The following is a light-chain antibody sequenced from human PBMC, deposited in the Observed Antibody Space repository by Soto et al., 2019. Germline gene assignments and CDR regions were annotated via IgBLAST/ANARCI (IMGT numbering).Light chain of an antibody. CDR2: DAS. V-gene: IGKV3-20*01. Sequence: ENVLTQSPGTLSLSPGERATLSCRASQSVTNNFLGWYQQKPGQAPRLLISDASSRATGIPDRFSGSGSGTDFTLTISRLEPEDFVVYYCQQYGSSPRTFGQGTEVEIK. CDR1: QSVTNNF. CDR3: QQYGSSPRT. J-gene: IGKJ1*01.